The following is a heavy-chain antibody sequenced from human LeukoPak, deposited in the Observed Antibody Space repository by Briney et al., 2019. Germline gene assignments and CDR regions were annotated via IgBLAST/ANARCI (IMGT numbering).Heavy chain of an antibody. CDR1: GGTFSIYA. J-gene: IGHJ6*02. V-gene: IGHV1-69*04. CDR2: IIPILGIA. Sequence: KVSCQASGGTFSIYAISWVRQAPGQGLEWMGRIIPILGIANYAQKFQGRVTITADKSTSTAYMELSSLRSEDTAVYYCARDLSPQYSSSSFYGMDVWGQGTTVTVSS. D-gene: IGHD6-6*01. CDR3: ARDLSPQYSSSSFYGMDV.